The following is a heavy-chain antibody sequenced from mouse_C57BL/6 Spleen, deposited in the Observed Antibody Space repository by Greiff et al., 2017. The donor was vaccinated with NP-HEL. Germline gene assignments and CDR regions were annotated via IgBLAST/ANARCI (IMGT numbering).Heavy chain of an antibody. Sequence: EVQLVESGGGLVQPGGSLSLSCAASGFPFPDYYMSWVRQPPGKALEWLGFIRNIANGYTTEYSASVKGRFTISRDNSQSILYLQMNALRAEDSATYYCARDYDYEGYFDYWGQGTTLTVSS. CDR2: IRNIANGYTT. J-gene: IGHJ2*01. CDR1: GFPFPDYY. CDR3: ARDYDYEGYFDY. D-gene: IGHD2-4*01. V-gene: IGHV7-3*01.